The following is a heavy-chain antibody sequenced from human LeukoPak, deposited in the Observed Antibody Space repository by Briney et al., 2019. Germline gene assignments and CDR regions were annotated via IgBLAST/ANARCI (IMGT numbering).Heavy chain of an antibody. J-gene: IGHJ5*02. CDR2: ISPNSGGT. V-gene: IGHV1-2*02. CDR1: GYTFTGYY. Sequence: ASVKVSCKASGYTFTGYYMHWVRHAPGQGLEWMGWISPNSGGTNYAQTFQGRVTMTRDTSISTAYMELSRLRSDDTAVYYCARLSLWSGYYLSDPWGQGTLVTVSS. D-gene: IGHD3-3*01. CDR3: ARLSLWSGYYLSDP.